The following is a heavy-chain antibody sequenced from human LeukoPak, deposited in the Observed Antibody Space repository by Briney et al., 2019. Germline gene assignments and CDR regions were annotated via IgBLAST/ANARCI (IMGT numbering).Heavy chain of an antibody. V-gene: IGHV1-46*01. CDR2: INPSGGST. CDR1: GYTFTSYY. CDR3: ARRDLVGATSAGLEDY. Sequence: ASVKVSCKASGYTFTSYYMHWVRQAPGQELEWMGIINPSGGSTSYAQKFQGRVTMTRDTSTSTVYMELSSLRSEDTAVYYCARRDLVGATSAGLEDYWGQGTLVTVSA. J-gene: IGHJ4*02. D-gene: IGHD1-26*01.